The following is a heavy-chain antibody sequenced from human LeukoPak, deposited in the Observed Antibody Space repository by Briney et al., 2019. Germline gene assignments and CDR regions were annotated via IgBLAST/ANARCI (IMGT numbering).Heavy chain of an antibody. CDR1: GFTFSSYW. CDR3: AREDSSGWYAYYMDV. Sequence: GSLRLSCAASGFTFSSYWMSWVRQAPGKGLEWVANIKQDGSEKYYVDSVKGRFTISRDNAKNSLYLQMNSLRAEDTAVYYCAREDSSGWYAYYMDVWGKGTTVTISS. D-gene: IGHD6-19*01. J-gene: IGHJ6*03. V-gene: IGHV3-7*01. CDR2: IKQDGSEK.